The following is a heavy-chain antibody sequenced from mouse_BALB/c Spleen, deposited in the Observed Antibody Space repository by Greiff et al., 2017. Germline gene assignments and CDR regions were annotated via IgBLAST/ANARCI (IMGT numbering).Heavy chain of an antibody. J-gene: IGHJ2*01. CDR2: INPGSGGT. CDR3: ARFMITDVGVDY. V-gene: IGHV1-54*01. D-gene: IGHD2-4*01. CDR1: GYAFTNYL. Sequence: QVQLQQSGAELVRPGTSVKVSCKASGYAFTNYLIEWVKQRPGQGLEWIGVINPGSGGTNYNEKFKGKATLTADKSSSTAYMQLSSLTSDDSAVYFCARFMITDVGVDYWGQGTTLTVSS.